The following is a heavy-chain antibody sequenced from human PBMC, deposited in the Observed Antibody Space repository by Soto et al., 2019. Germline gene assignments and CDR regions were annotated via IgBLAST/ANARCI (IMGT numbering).Heavy chain of an antibody. CDR2: INHSGST. V-gene: IGHV4-34*01. Sequence: SVTLSLTCAVYGGSFSGYYWSWIRQPPGKRLEWIGEINHSGSTNYNPSLKSRVTISVDTSKNQFSLKLSSVTAADTAVYYCARVSVTTVKTFDYWGQGTLVTVSS. J-gene: IGHJ4*02. CDR1: GGSFSGYY. CDR3: ARVSVTTVKTFDY. D-gene: IGHD4-17*01.